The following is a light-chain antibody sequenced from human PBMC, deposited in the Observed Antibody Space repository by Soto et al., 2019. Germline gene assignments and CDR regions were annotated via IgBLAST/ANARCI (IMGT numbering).Light chain of an antibody. J-gene: IGKJ5*01. V-gene: IGKV3-20*01. Sequence: EVVLTQSPGTLSLSPGERAMLSCRASQRVSSTYLAWYQQKPGQAPRLLIYSASSRAAGIPDAFSGSGSGTDFTLTISRLEPEDFAVYYCQYYDASQGITFGQGTRLDIK. CDR3: QYYDASQGIT. CDR1: QRVSSTY. CDR2: SAS.